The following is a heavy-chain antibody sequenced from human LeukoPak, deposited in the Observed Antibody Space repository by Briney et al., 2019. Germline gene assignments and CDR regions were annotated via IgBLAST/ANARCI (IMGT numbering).Heavy chain of an antibody. J-gene: IGHJ3*02. D-gene: IGHD6-13*01. Sequence: GGSLRLSCAASGFTFDDYAMHWVRQAPGEGLEWVSLISGDGGSTYYADPVKGRFTISRDNSKNSLYLQMNTLRTEDTALYYCAKGGGSSSYFPAFDIWGQGTMVTVSS. CDR2: ISGDGGST. CDR3: AKGGGSSSYFPAFDI. V-gene: IGHV3-43*02. CDR1: GFTFDDYA.